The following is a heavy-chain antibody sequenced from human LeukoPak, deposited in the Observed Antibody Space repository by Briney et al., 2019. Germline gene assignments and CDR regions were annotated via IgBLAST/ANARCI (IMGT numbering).Heavy chain of an antibody. V-gene: IGHV3-30*04. J-gene: IGHJ4*02. CDR1: EFTFSAYP. CDR2: ISHDASET. Sequence: GGSLRLSCAASEFTFSAYPMHWLRQRPGKGLESLAVISHDASETYYANSVKGRFTISRDNAKNSLSLQMNSLRADDTAVYYCAREVAGFDYWGQGTLVTVSS. D-gene: IGHD6-19*01. CDR3: AREVAGFDY.